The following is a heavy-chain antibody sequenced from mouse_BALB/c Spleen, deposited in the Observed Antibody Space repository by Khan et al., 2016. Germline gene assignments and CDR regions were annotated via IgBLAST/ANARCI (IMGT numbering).Heavy chain of an antibody. CDR1: GFTFSDYG. CDR2: ISNLAYSI. V-gene: IGHV5-15*02. Sequence: EVQLVESGGGLVQPGGSRKLSCAASGFTFSDYGMAWVRQAPGKGPEWVAFISNLAYSIYYADTVTGRFTISRENAKNTLYLEMSNLRSEYTAIYYCARIYDYDYAMAFWGKGTSVPVSS. D-gene: IGHD2-4*01. J-gene: IGHJ4*01. CDR3: ARIYDYDYAMAF.